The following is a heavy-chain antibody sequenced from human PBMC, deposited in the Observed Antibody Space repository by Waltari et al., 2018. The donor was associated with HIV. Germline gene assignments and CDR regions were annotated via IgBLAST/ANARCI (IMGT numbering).Heavy chain of an antibody. CDR1: GPTFGSDW. J-gene: IGHJ4*02. CDR2: IKQDGSEK. Sequence: EVQLVESGGGLVQPGGALRLSCGASGPTFGSDWLCWVRQAPGKGLEWVANIKQDGSEKYYVDSVKGRFTISRDNAKNSLYLQMNSLRAEDTAVYYCATKVAGMGYWGQGTLVTVSS. V-gene: IGHV3-7*01. CDR3: ATKVAGMGY. D-gene: IGHD6-19*01.